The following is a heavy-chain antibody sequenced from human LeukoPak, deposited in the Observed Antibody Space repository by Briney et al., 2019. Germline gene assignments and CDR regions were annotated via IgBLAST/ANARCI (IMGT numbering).Heavy chain of an antibody. Sequence: SQTLSLTCSVTGGSISGYYWSWIRRPAGKGLEWIGRIFITGKTTYNPSLESRVTISVDKSKNQFSLKLNSVTTTDTAVYYCARSPAGNSFDIWGQGTVVIVSS. CDR2: IFITGKT. CDR1: GGSISGYY. D-gene: IGHD1-14*01. J-gene: IGHJ3*02. CDR3: ARSPAGNSFDI. V-gene: IGHV4-4*07.